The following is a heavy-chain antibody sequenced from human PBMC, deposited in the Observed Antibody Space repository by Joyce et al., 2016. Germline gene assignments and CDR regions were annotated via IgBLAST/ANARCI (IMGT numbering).Heavy chain of an antibody. CDR2: ISSYGNHR. Sequence: QLVESGGGVVQPGKSLSLSCAASGFTFSSYAMHWVRLASGKGLEWVAVISSYGNHRNWADSVKGRFTISRDNSKNMLYLHMNSLRGEDTADYFCVRSRSLVASYQYLYDGLDVWGQGTTVIVSS. CDR1: GFTFSSYA. J-gene: IGHJ6*02. CDR3: VRSRSLVASYQYLYDGLDV. V-gene: IGHV3-30*03. D-gene: IGHD2-21*01.